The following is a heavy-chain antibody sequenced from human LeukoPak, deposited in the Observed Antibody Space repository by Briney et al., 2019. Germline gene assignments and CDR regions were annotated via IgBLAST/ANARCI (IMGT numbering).Heavy chain of an antibody. CDR2: INSNGVST. Sequence: GGSLRLSCAASGFIFSSYGMHWVRQAPQEGLEYVSAINSNGVSTYYANSVKARSTISRDNSRSTLYLQMGSLRAEDMVVYYCAREGSYGDSDYWGQGTLVSVST. D-gene: IGHD5-18*01. V-gene: IGHV3-64*01. CDR3: AREGSYGDSDY. CDR1: GFIFSSYG. J-gene: IGHJ4*02.